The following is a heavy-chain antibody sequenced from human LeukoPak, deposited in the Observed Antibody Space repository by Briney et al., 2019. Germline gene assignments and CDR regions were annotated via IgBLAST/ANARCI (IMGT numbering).Heavy chain of an antibody. V-gene: IGHV3-23*01. CDR3: ANYRSGGGGYYSGLEH. J-gene: IGHJ1*01. CDR1: GFTFRNYA. D-gene: IGHD2-15*01. Sequence: GGSLRLSCAASGFTFRNYAMTWVRQAPGKGLEWVSRTSGSGDIRLYADSVKGRFTISRTNSENRLYLQMNSLRADHTGVYYCANYRSGGGGYYSGLEHWGQGTQVTVSS. CDR2: TSGSGDIR.